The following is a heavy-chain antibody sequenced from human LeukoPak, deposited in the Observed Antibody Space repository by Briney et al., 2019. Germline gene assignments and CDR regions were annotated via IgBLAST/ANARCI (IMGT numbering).Heavy chain of an antibody. Sequence: SETLSLTCTVSGVSISRSSHYWGWIRQPPGKGLEWIGSISDSGNTYYNPSLKSRVAIPVDTSKNQFSLKLNSVTAADTAVYYCASHGASSSQYDYWGQGTLVTVSS. CDR3: ASHGASSSQYDY. CDR2: ISDSGNT. CDR1: GVSISRSSHY. J-gene: IGHJ4*02. V-gene: IGHV4-39*01. D-gene: IGHD6-6*01.